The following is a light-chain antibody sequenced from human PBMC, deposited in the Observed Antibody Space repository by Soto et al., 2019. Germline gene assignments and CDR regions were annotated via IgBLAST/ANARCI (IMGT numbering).Light chain of an antibody. CDR1: QDVRNC. J-gene: IGKJ4*01. V-gene: IGKV1-33*01. CDR2: GAS. CDR3: QQCDSRPLT. Sequence: DIQMTQSPSALSASVGDRVTITCQASQDVRNCLNWYQQKPGKAPKVLIYGASNLETGVPSRFSGRRSGTDFTFTISSLQPEDIATYYCQQCDSRPLTFGGGTKVEFK.